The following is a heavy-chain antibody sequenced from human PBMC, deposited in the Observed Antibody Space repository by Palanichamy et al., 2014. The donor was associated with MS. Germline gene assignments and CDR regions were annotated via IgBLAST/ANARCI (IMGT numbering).Heavy chain of an antibody. V-gene: IGHV3-66*01. Sequence: EVQLVEVWGRLGPSRGGPVRLSCAASGFTVSSKYMTWVRQAPGKGLEWVSIIYSGGNTYYADSVKGRFTTSRDNSKNSLYLQMNSLRAEDTAVYYCASLGVAGMDYYYYGMDVWGQGTTVTVSS. CDR1: GFTVSSKY. CDR3: ASLGVAGMDYYYYGMDV. CDR2: IYSGGNT. D-gene: IGHD6-19*01. J-gene: IGHJ6*02.